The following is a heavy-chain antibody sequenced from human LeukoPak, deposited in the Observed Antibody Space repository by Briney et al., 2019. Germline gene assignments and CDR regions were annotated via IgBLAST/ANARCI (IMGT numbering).Heavy chain of an antibody. D-gene: IGHD2-2*01. V-gene: IGHV3-23*01. CDR1: GFTFSSYA. CDR3: AKGGYCSSTSCYGYYYYGMDV. CDR2: ISGSGGST. J-gene: IGHJ6*04. Sequence: GGSLRLSCAASGFTFSSYAMSWARQAPGKGLEWVSAISGSGGSTYYADSVKGRFTISRDNSKNTLYLQMNSLRAEDTAVYYCAKGGYCSSTSCYGYYYYGMDVWGKGTTVTVSS.